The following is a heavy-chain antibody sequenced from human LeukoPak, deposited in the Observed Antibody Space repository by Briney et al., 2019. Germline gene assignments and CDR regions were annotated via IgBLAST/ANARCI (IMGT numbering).Heavy chain of an antibody. CDR3: ARDQEVGGVVIPFDY. CDR1: GFTFSSYS. J-gene: IGHJ4*02. Sequence: KAGGSLRLSCAASGFTFSSYSMNWVRQAPGKGLEWVSSISSSSSYIYYADSVKGRFTISRDNAKNSLYLQMNSLRAEDTAVYYCARDQEVGGVVIPFDYWGQGTLVTVSS. V-gene: IGHV3-21*01. CDR2: ISSSSSYI. D-gene: IGHD3-3*01.